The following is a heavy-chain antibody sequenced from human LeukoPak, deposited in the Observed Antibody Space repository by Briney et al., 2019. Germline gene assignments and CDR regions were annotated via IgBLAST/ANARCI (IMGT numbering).Heavy chain of an antibody. Sequence: GGSLRLSCAASGFTFSSYGMHWVRQAPGKGLEWVANIKQDGSEKYYVDSVKGRFTISRDNAKNSLYLQMNSLRAEDTAVYYCARDGIAAAGSHWFDPWGQGTLVTVSS. CDR1: GFTFSSYG. CDR2: IKQDGSEK. J-gene: IGHJ5*02. CDR3: ARDGIAAAGSHWFDP. V-gene: IGHV3-7*01. D-gene: IGHD6-13*01.